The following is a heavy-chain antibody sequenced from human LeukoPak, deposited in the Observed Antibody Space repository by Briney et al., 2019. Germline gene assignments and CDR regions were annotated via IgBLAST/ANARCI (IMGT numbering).Heavy chain of an antibody. CDR1: GFTFLTYA. D-gene: IGHD1/OR15-1a*01. J-gene: IGHJ6*02. CDR3: ARDPAAGSTWNNGMDV. V-gene: IGHV3-30-3*01. CDR2: ISYDGNNK. Sequence: PGGSPRLSCAASGFTFLTYAMHWVRQAPGQGLDWVAVISYDGNNKYYADSVKGRFTISRDGSKSTLYLQMNSLRTEDTAVYYCARDPAAGSTWNNGMDVWGQGTTVTVSS.